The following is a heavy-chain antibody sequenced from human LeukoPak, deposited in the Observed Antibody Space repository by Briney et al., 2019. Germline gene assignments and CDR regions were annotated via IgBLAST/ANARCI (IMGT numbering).Heavy chain of an antibody. CDR2: INQDGTEK. J-gene: IGHJ4*02. CDR3: AKVAKYYYGSETYYFFEH. V-gene: IGHV3-7*01. Sequence: PGGSLRLSCAASEFTFTTYWMSWVRRAPGKGLEWVANINQDGTEKYYVDSVKGRFTISRDNAKNSLYLQMNSLRVEDTAVYYCAKVAKYYYGSETYYFFEHWGQGTPVTASS. CDR1: EFTFTTYW. D-gene: IGHD3-10*01.